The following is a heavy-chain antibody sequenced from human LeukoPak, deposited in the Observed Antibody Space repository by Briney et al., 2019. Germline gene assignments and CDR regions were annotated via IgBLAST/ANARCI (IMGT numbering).Heavy chain of an antibody. CDR2: MNPNSGNS. CDR1: GYTFTNYD. CDR3: ARVKSPRLEAIYCDSLSGPNWFDP. Sequence: ASVKVSCKASGYTFTNYDINWVRHGSGQGFEWMGWMNPNSGNSGYAQKFHGRVTMTRDTSISTAYMELSGLRSDDTAIYYCARVKSPRLEAIYCDSLSGPNWFDPWGQGTLVTVSS. J-gene: IGHJ5*02. D-gene: IGHD2/OR15-2a*01. V-gene: IGHV1-8*02.